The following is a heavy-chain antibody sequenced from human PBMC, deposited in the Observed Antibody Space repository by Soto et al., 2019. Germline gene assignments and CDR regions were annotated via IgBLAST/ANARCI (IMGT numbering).Heavy chain of an antibody. CDR2: INAGNGNT. J-gene: IGHJ4*02. CDR1: GYTFTSYA. CDR3: ARTYYDVLTGLDY. D-gene: IGHD3-9*01. Sequence: QVQLVQSGAEVKKPGASVKVSCKASGYTFTSYAMHWMRQAPGQRLEWMGWINAGNGNTKYSQKFQGRVTITRDTSASTAYTELSSLRSEDTAVYYCARTYYDVLTGLDYWGQGTLVTVSS. V-gene: IGHV1-3*01.